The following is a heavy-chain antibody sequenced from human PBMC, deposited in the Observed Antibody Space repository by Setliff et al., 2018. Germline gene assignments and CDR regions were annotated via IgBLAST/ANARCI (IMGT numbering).Heavy chain of an antibody. J-gene: IGHJ6*02. V-gene: IGHV1-8*02. CDR2: MNPNNGNT. CDR1: GYTFINYE. Sequence: ASVKVSCKASGYTFINYEINWVRQATGQGLEWMGGMNPNNGNTDYAQKFQGRVTMTRNTSISTAYMELSSLRSEDTAVYYCARTRGLDVWGQGTTVTVSS. CDR3: ARTRGLDV.